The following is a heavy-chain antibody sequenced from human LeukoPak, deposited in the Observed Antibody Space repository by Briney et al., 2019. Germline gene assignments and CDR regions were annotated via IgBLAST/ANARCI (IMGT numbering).Heavy chain of an antibody. CDR3: VRDYSD. V-gene: IGHV4-30-2*03. Sequence: SETLSLTCTVSGGSINIGGYYWSWIRQPPGKGLEWIGSIYYSGNTYYHPSLKSRVTISIDTSKNQFSLKLSSVTAADSAVYFCVRDYSDWGQGTLVTVSS. CDR2: IYYSGNT. CDR1: GGSINIGGYY. D-gene: IGHD4-17*01. J-gene: IGHJ4*02.